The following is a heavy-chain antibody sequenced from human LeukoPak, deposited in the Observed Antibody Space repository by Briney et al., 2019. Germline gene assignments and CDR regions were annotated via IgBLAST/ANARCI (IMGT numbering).Heavy chain of an antibody. CDR1: GGSISSYY. J-gene: IGHJ4*02. V-gene: IGHV4-59*01. CDR3: ARAEPGSSGWYTDPIFGY. CDR2: IYYSGST. D-gene: IGHD6-19*01. Sequence: PSETLSLTCTVSGGSISSYYWSWIRQPPGKGLEWIGYIYYSGSTNYNPSLKSRVTISVDTSKNQFSLKLSSVTAADTAVYYCARAEPGSSGWYTDPIFGYWGQGTLVTVSS.